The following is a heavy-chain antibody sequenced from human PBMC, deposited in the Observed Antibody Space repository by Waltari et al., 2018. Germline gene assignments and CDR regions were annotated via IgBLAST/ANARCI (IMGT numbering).Heavy chain of an antibody. V-gene: IGHV1-2*06. D-gene: IGHD3-22*01. CDR2: INPNSGGT. CDR3: ARVLSYDSSGSYYYYGMDV. CDR1: GYTFTGYY. Sequence: VQLAQAGPEEKKPGPSVKVSCRASGYTFTGYYMHWVRQAPGQGLEWMGRINPNSGGTNYAQKFQGRVTMTRDTSISTAYMELSRLRSDDTAVYYCARVLSYDSSGSYYYYGMDVWGQGP. J-gene: IGHJ6*02.